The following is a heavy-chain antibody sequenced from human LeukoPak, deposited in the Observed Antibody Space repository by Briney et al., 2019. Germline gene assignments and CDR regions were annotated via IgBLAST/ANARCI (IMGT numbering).Heavy chain of an antibody. Sequence: GESLKISCKGSGYSFTTSWIGWVRQMPGRGLELMGIIFPGDSDARYSPSFQGQVTFSADKSISTAYLQWSSLKASDTAMYYCARRYGDFDYWGQGTLVTVSS. J-gene: IGHJ4*02. CDR3: ARRYGDFDY. D-gene: IGHD4-17*01. CDR1: GYSFTTSW. CDR2: IFPGDSDA. V-gene: IGHV5-51*01.